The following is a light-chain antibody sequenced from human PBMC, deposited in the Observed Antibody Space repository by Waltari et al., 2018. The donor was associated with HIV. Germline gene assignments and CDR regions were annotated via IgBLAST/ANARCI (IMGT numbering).Light chain of an antibody. Sequence: QPALTQPRSVPGSPGQSVTISCTATSSGVRAHNYVSWYQQHPGRAPKLMIYDVSQRPSRVPDRFSGSKSGNTASLTISGLQAEDEADYYCCSYAGSYTFYVFGTGTKVTVL. CDR1: SSGVRAHNY. CDR3: CSYAGSYTFYV. J-gene: IGLJ1*01. CDR2: DVS. V-gene: IGLV2-11*01.